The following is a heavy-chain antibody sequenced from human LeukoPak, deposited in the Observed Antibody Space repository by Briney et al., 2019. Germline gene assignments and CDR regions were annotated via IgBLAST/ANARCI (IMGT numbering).Heavy chain of an antibody. V-gene: IGHV1-69*01. CDR1: GGTFSSYA. J-gene: IGHJ4*02. Sequence: SVKVSCKASGGTFSSYAISWVRQAPGQGLEWMGGIIPIFCTANYAQKFQGRVTITADESTSTAYMELSSLRSEDTAVYYCARDGQGTKEDGYNQRRFDYWGQGTLVTVSS. CDR3: ARDGQGTKEDGYNQRRFDY. D-gene: IGHD5-24*01. CDR2: IIPIFCTA.